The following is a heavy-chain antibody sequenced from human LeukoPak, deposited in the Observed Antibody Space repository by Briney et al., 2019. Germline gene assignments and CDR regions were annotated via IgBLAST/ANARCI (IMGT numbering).Heavy chain of an antibody. CDR2: ISDSGGST. V-gene: IGHV3-23*01. CDR3: AKEAGADLYRPVDY. J-gene: IGHJ4*02. Sequence: GGSLRLSCAASGFTFSSYAMSWVRQAPGKGLEWVSSISDSGGSTYYADSVKGRFTISRDNSKNTLYLQVNSLRAADTAVYYCAKEAGADLYRPVDYWGQGTLVTVSS. D-gene: IGHD2-2*02. CDR1: GFTFSSYA.